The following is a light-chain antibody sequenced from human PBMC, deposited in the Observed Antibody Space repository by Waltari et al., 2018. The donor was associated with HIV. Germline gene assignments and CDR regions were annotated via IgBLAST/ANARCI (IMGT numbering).Light chain of an antibody. J-gene: IGLJ3*02. CDR2: EVT. CDR3: MSYISSATPE. V-gene: IGLV2-14*01. CDR1: SSYLDDYKS. Sequence: QSALTQPASVSGSPGQSISISCTGTSSYLDDYKSVSWYQHHPGKAPKLIIYEVTNRPSGVSNRFSGSKSGHTASLTISGLQAEDEADYFCMSYISSATPEFGGGTKVTVL.